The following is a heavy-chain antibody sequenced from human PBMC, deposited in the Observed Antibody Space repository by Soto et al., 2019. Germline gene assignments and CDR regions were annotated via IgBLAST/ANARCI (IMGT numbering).Heavy chain of an antibody. CDR2: IYYSWST. Sequence: QVQLQESGPGLVKPSQTLSLTCTVSGGSISSGDYYWSWIRQPPGKGLAWIGYIYYSWSTYYNPSLKSRINISVDTSKNQFSLKLSSVTAADTAVYYCARERPDGARLDPWGQGTLVTASS. CDR1: GGSISSGDYY. CDR3: ARERPDGARLDP. V-gene: IGHV4-30-4*01. J-gene: IGHJ5*02. D-gene: IGHD6-6*01.